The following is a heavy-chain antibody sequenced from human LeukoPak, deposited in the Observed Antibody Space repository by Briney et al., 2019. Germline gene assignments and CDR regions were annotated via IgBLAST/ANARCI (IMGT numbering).Heavy chain of an antibody. V-gene: IGHV3-74*01. J-gene: IGHJ4*02. D-gene: IGHD2-2*02. CDR3: ARDSGYCSSTSCYNYFDY. CDR1: GFTFSTYW. Sequence: PGGSLRLSCAASGFTFSTYWMHWVRQAPGKGLVWVSRINGDGSSTSYADSVKGRFTISRDNAKNTLYLQVNSLRAEDTAVFHCARDSGYCSSTSCYNYFDYWGQGTLVTVSS. CDR2: INGDGSST.